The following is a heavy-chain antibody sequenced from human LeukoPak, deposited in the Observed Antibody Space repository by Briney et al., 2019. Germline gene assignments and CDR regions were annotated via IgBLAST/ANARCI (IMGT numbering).Heavy chain of an antibody. D-gene: IGHD1-26*01. CDR2: IYPGDSDT. CDR1: GYSFTTHW. V-gene: IGHV5-51*01. Sequence: GESLKISCEGSGYSFTTHWIGWVRQMPGKGLEWMGIIYPGDSDTRYTPSFEGHVTISVDKSLNTAYLQWSSLKASDTAMYFCARPCREQLLPPDYWGQGTLVTVSS. J-gene: IGHJ4*02. CDR3: ARPCREQLLPPDY.